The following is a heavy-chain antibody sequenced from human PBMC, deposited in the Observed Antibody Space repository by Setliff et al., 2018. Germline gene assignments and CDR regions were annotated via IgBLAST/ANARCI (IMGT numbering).Heavy chain of an antibody. CDR1: GFSITNGYY. Sequence: SETLSLTCAVSGFSITNGYYWGWIRQSPGRGLEWIANIFQSGITFYKPSLQSRVTMSVDTSKNQFSLKLTSVTAADTAVYYCARVDFTMIQGVIGHWGQGTLVTVSS. V-gene: IGHV4-38-2*01. CDR3: ARVDFTMIQGVIGH. CDR2: IFQSGIT. D-gene: IGHD3-10*01. J-gene: IGHJ1*01.